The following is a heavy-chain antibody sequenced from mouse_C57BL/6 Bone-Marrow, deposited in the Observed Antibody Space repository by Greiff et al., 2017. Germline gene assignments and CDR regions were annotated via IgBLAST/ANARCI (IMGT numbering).Heavy chain of an antibody. Sequence: QVHVKQPGAELVKPGASVKLSCKASGYTFTSYWMHWVKQRPGQGLEWIGMIHPNSGSTNYNEKFKSKATLTVDKSSSTAYMQLSSLTSEDSAVYYCASLGRFDWYFDVWGTGTTVTVSS. CDR3: ASLGRFDWYFDV. CDR1: GYTFTSYW. V-gene: IGHV1-64*01. J-gene: IGHJ1*03. CDR2: IHPNSGST. D-gene: IGHD4-1*01.